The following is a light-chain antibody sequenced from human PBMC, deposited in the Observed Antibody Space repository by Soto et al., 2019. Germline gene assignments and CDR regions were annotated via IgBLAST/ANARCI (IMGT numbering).Light chain of an antibody. Sequence: QSALTQPASVSGSPGQSITISCTGTSSDVGAYKYVSWYQQHPGKAPKLMIYEVSNRPSGVSYRFSGSKSGNTASLTISGLQAEDEADYYCSSYTSSSTLNWVFGGGTQLTVL. CDR3: SSYTSSSTLNWV. J-gene: IGLJ3*02. CDR2: EVS. CDR1: SSDVGAYKY. V-gene: IGLV2-14*01.